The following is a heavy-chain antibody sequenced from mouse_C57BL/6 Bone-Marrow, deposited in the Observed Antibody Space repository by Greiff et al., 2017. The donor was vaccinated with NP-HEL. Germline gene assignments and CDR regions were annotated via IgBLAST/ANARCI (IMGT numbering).Heavy chain of an antibody. CDR2: INPGSGGT. Sequence: QVQLQQSGAELVRPGTSVKVSCKASGYAFTNYLIEWVKQRPGQGLEWIGVINPGSGGTNYNEKFKGKATLTADKSSSTAYMQLSSLTSEDSAVYFCARSSHYYGSSWYFDVWGTGTTVTVSS. CDR3: ARSSHYYGSSWYFDV. D-gene: IGHD1-1*01. CDR1: GYAFTNYL. J-gene: IGHJ1*03. V-gene: IGHV1-54*01.